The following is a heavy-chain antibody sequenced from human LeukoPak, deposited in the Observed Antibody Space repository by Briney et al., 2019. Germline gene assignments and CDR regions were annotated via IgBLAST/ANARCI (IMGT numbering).Heavy chain of an antibody. D-gene: IGHD2-21*02. V-gene: IGHV4-4*09. J-gene: IGHJ6*03. Sequence: SETLSLTCSVSGASISSDYWNWIRQPPGKGLEWIGNIYSSETTKYNPALRSRATISGDTSKNHFSLKLSSVTAADTAVYYCARHFPYCGGDCPYYYMDVWGKGTTVTVSS. CDR3: ARHFPYCGGDCPYYYMDV. CDR2: IYSSETT. CDR1: GASISSDY.